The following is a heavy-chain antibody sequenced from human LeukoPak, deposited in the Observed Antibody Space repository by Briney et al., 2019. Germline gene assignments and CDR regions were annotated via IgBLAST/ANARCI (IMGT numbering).Heavy chain of an antibody. Sequence: GGSLRLSCAASGFTFSSYWMSWVRQAPGKGLVWVSRINSDGSSTNYADSVKGRFTISRDNAKNTLYLQMNSLRAEDTAVYYCAREGFGYSYGYWGQGTLVTVSS. CDR3: AREGFGYSYGY. V-gene: IGHV3-74*01. CDR2: INSDGSST. CDR1: GFTFSSYW. J-gene: IGHJ4*02. D-gene: IGHD5-18*01.